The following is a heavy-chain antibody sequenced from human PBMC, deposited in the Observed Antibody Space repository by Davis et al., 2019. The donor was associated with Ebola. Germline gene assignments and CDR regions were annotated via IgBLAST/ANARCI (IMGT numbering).Heavy chain of an antibody. V-gene: IGHV4-34*01. CDR3: ANEIAAVVDY. CDR2: VSHSGTT. D-gene: IGHD6-13*01. CDR1: SGSFSAYY. J-gene: IGHJ4*02. Sequence: SETLSLTCAVYSGSFSAYYWSWIRQSPGKGLEWIGEVSHSGTTNYNPSLESRITISMDTSRNQFSLKLSSVTAADTAVYYCANEIAAVVDYWGQGTLVTVSS.